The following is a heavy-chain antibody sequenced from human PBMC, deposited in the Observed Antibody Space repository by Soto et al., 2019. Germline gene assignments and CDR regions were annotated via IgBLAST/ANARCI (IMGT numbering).Heavy chain of an antibody. CDR1: GFTFRNYG. J-gene: IGHJ4*02. V-gene: IGHV3-33*01. CDR2: IWYDGSNK. CDR3: ARVDEDLAVSH. Sequence: QVQLVESGGGVVQPGRSLRLSCAASGFTFRNYGMHWVRQAPGKGLEWVAIIWYDGSNKYYADSVKGRFTISRDNSENTLFLQMNGLRVEDTAVYYCARVDEDLAVSHWGQGTLVTVSS.